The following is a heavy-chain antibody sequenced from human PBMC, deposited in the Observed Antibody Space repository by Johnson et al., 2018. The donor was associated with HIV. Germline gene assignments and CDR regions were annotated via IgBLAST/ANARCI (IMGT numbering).Heavy chain of an antibody. J-gene: IGHJ3*02. D-gene: IGHD6-13*01. CDR1: GFTCKSYA. CDR3: ARDGSGSSWAFDI. V-gene: IGHV3-48*04. Sequence: MQLVESGGGVVQPGRSLRLSCAASGFTCKSYAMHWVSRAPGKGLERVSYISSRGSTINYAESGKGGFTISRDNARNSLFLQMNSLRAEETALYYCARDGSGSSWAFDIWCQGTMVTVSS. CDR2: ISSRGSTI.